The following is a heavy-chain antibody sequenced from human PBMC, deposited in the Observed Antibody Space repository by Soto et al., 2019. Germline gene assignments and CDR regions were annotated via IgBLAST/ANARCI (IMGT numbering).Heavy chain of an antibody. Sequence: EVQLVDSGGGLVQPGGSLRLSCAASGFIFSNYVMSWVRQAPGKGLEWVSSISDSGGTSYYADSVKGRFTISRDNSKNTLCLQMNSLTAEDTAIYYCANRPRALLTFDYCCQVTLVTVSS. CDR3: ANRPRALLTFDY. J-gene: IGHJ4*02. D-gene: IGHD1-26*01. CDR2: ISDSGGTS. V-gene: IGHV3-23*04. CDR1: GFIFSNYV.